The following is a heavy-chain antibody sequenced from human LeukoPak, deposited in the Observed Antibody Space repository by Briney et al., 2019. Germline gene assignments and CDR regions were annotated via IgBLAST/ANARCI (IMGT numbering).Heavy chain of an antibody. D-gene: IGHD6-13*01. CDR1: GGSISRYY. CDR2: IYTSGGT. Sequence: PSETLSLTCTVSGGSISRYYWSWIRQPPGKGLEWIGYIYTSGGTNYNPSLKSRVTISVDTSKNQFSLKLSSVTAADTAVYHCARQYSSSWGIYNWFDPWGQGTLVTVSS. J-gene: IGHJ5*02. V-gene: IGHV4-4*09. CDR3: ARQYSSSWGIYNWFDP.